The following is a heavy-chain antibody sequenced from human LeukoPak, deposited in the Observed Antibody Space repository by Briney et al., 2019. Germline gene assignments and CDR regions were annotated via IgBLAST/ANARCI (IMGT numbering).Heavy chain of an antibody. Sequence: ASVKVSCKASGYTFTSYGISWVRQAPGQGLEWMGWISAYNGNTNYAQKLQGRVTMTTDTSTSTAYMELRSLRSDDTAVYYCAAHDYGDYPYYFDYWGQGTLVTVSS. V-gene: IGHV1-18*01. J-gene: IGHJ4*02. D-gene: IGHD4-17*01. CDR2: ISAYNGNT. CDR1: GYTFTSYG. CDR3: AAHDYGDYPYYFDY.